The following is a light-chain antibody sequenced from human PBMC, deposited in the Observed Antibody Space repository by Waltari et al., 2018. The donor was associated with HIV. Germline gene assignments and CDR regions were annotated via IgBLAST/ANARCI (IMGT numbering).Light chain of an antibody. CDR3: QQRSNSPRT. CDR1: QSVSSY. CDR2: DAA. V-gene: IGKV3-11*01. J-gene: IGKJ1*01. Sequence: EIVLTQSPATLSLSPGERATLRCRASQSVSSYLAWYQQKPGQAPRLLIDDAANRATGIPGRFSGSGSGTDFTLTISSLEPEDFAVYYCQQRSNSPRTFGQGTKVEFK.